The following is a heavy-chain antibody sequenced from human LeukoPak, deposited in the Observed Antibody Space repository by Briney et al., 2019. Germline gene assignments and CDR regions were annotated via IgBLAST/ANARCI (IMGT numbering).Heavy chain of an antibody. Sequence: GGSLRLSCAASGFTFSSYSMNWVRQAPGKGLEWVSSISSSSSYIYYADSVKGRFTISRDNAKNSLYLQMNSLRAGDTAVYYCTRGPTTYYYGSGSYPPFYGMDVWGQGTTVTVSS. CDR1: GFTFSSYS. CDR2: ISSSSSYI. D-gene: IGHD3-10*01. V-gene: IGHV3-21*01. CDR3: TRGPTTYYYGSGSYPPFYGMDV. J-gene: IGHJ6*02.